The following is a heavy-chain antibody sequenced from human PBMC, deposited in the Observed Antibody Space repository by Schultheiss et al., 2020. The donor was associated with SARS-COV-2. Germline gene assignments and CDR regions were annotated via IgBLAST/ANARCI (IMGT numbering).Heavy chain of an antibody. V-gene: IGHV3-21*01. CDR3: ARDATVTTGDAFDI. D-gene: IGHD4-17*01. CDR1: GFTFSGSA. CDR2: ISSSSSYI. J-gene: IGHJ3*02. Sequence: GGSLRLSCAASGFTFSGSAMHWVRQASGKGLEWVSSISSSSSYIYYADSVKGRFTISRDNAKNSLYLQMNSLRAEDTAVYYCARDATVTTGDAFDIWGQGTMVTVSS.